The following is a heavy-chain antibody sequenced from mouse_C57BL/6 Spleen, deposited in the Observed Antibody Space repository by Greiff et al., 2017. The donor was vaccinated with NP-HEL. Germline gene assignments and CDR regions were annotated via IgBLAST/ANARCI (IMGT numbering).Heavy chain of an antibody. D-gene: IGHD1-1*01. J-gene: IGHJ4*01. CDR1: GYAFSSSW. CDR3: ARPYYYGSSHCAMDY. CDR2: IYPGDGDT. V-gene: IGHV1-82*01. Sequence: QVQLQQSGPELVKPGASVKISCKASGYAFSSSWMNWVKQRPGKGLEWIGRIYPGDGDTNSNGKFKGKAPLTAVKSSSTAYMQLSSLTSEDSAVYFCARPYYYGSSHCAMDYWGQGTSVTVSS.